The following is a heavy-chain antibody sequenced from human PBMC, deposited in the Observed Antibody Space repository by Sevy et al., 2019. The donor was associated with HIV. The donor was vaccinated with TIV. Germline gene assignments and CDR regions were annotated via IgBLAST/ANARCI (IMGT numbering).Heavy chain of an antibody. J-gene: IGHJ4*02. CDR1: GFTFTNYW. V-gene: IGHV3-7*01. CDR2: IKPDGSAK. CDR3: SRGLLEG. D-gene: IGHD1-26*01. Sequence: GGSLRLSCAASGFTFTNYWMTWVRQAPGKGLEWVANIKPDGSAKYYADSVRGRFTISRDNAKNSLFLQMDSLRAEDTATYYCSRGLLEGWGQGTLVTVSS.